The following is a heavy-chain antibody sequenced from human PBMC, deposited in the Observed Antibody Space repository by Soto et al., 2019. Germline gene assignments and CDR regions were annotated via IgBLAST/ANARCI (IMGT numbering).Heavy chain of an antibody. D-gene: IGHD3-16*02. CDR1: GYTFTGYY. CDR3: ARSGDYVWGSYRPLDAFDI. Sequence: QVQLVQSGAEVKKPGASVKVSCKASGYTFTGYYMHWVRQAPGQGLEWMGWINPNSGGTNYAQKFQGWVTMTRDTSISTAYMELSRLRSDDTAVYYCARSGDYVWGSYRPLDAFDIWGQGTMVTVSS. CDR2: INPNSGGT. J-gene: IGHJ3*02. V-gene: IGHV1-2*04.